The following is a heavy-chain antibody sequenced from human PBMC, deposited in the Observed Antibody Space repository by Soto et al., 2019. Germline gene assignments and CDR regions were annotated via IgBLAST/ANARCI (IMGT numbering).Heavy chain of an antibody. D-gene: IGHD3-3*01. Sequence: GGSLRLSCAASGFTFSKYALTWVRQSPGKGLEWVSAINSYEHGPYYTDSVRGRFIISRDNSKNMVYLQMNDLRADDSAVYYCARGGVYGGDHYYTGMDVWGQGTTVTVSS. CDR2: INSYEHGP. CDR3: ARGGVYGGDHYYTGMDV. CDR1: GFTFSKYA. J-gene: IGHJ6*02. V-gene: IGHV3-23*01.